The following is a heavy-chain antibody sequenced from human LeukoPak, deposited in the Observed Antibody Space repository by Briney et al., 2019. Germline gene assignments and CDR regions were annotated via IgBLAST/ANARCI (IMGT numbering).Heavy chain of an antibody. J-gene: IGHJ1*01. CDR2: VYTSGST. D-gene: IGHD6-13*01. V-gene: IGHV4-4*07. CDR3: ASLQDRSAEYFQH. CDR1: GGSISSYY. Sequence: PSETLSLTCTVSGGSISSYYWSWIRQPAGKGLEWIGRVYTSGSTNYNPSLTSRVTMSVDTSKNQFSLKLSSVDAADRAVYYCASLQDRSAEYFQHWGQGTLVTVSS.